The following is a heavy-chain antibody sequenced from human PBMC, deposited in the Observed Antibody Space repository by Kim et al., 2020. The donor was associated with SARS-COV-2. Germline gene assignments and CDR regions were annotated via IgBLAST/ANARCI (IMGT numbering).Heavy chain of an antibody. J-gene: IGHJ4*02. CDR2: ST. CDR3: ARALGIARDY. D-gene: IGHD6-13*01. Sequence: STYYADSVKGRFTISRDNSKNTLYLQMNSLRAEDTAVYYCARALGIARDYWGQGTLVTVSS. V-gene: IGHV3-53*01.